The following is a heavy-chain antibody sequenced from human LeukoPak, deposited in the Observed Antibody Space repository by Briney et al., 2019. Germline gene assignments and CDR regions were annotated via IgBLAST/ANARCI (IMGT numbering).Heavy chain of an antibody. D-gene: IGHD3-16*01. J-gene: IGHJ4*02. V-gene: IGHV4-59*08. Sequence: SETLSLTCSVSGDSIRSYYWSWIRQPPGKGLEWIGYIHYSGRTNYSPSLRRRVTISVDTSKNQFSLKLTSMTAADTAFYYCARLSNPYGGLHLDYWGQGTLVTVSS. CDR1: GDSIRSYY. CDR3: ARLSNPYGGLHLDY. CDR2: IHYSGRT.